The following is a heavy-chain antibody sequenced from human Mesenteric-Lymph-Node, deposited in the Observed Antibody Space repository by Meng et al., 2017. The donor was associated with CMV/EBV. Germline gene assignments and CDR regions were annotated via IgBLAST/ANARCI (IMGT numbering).Heavy chain of an antibody. CDR3: ARDAGEFDY. CDR2: ISYDGSNK. V-gene: IGHV3-30-3*01. D-gene: IGHD7-27*01. Sequence: GESLKISCAASGFTFSSYAMHWVRQAPGKGLEWVAVISYDGSNKYYADSVKGRFTISRDNSKNTLYLQMNSLRAEDTAVYYCARDAGEFDYWGQGTLVTVSS. J-gene: IGHJ4*02. CDR1: GFTFSSYA.